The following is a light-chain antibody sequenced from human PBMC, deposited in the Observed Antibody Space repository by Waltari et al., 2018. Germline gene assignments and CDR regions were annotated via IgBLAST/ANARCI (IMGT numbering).Light chain of an antibody. Sequence: SSELTQDPAVSVALGQTVRITCPGDSLRSYYASWYQHKPGQAPVLVIYGKNNRPSGIPDRVSGSTTGNTASLTISGAHAEDEADYYCNARDTSGNHVVFGGGTKLTVL. J-gene: IGLJ2*01. V-gene: IGLV3-19*01. CDR3: NARDTSGNHVV. CDR2: GKN. CDR1: SLRSYY.